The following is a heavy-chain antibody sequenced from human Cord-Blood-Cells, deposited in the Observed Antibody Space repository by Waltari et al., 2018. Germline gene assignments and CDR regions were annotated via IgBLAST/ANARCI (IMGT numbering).Heavy chain of an antibody. J-gene: IGHJ3*02. Sequence: QVQLVQSGAEVKKPGASVKVSCKVSGYTLTELSMHWVRQAPGKGLEWMGGFDPEDGETIYAQKFQGRVTRTEDTPTDTAYMELSSLRSEDTAVYYCATAAPVGGIRWAPPAFDIWGQGTMVTVSS. CDR1: GYTLTELS. D-gene: IGHD3-10*01. CDR2: FDPEDGET. CDR3: ATAAPVGGIRWAPPAFDI. V-gene: IGHV1-24*01.